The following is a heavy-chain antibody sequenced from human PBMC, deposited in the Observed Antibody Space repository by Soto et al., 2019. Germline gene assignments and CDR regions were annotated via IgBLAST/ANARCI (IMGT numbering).Heavy chain of an antibody. CDR2: IYSGGST. D-gene: IGHD3-16*01. J-gene: IGHJ4*02. Sequence: EVQLVESGGGLVQPGGSLRLSCAASGFTVSTNYMNWVRQAPGKGLEWVSVIYSGGSTYYADSVKGRFTISRDNSKNTLLLQMKSLRVEDTAVDYCARGEPHHYFAYWGQGTLVTVSS. V-gene: IGHV3-66*01. CDR1: GFTVSTNY. CDR3: ARGEPHHYFAY.